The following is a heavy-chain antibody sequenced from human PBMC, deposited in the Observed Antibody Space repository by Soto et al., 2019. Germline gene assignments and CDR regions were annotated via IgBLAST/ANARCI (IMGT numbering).Heavy chain of an antibody. CDR1: GGSISTSNW. V-gene: IGHV4-4*02. Sequence: SETLSLTCAVSGGSISTSNWWRWVRTPPGKGLEWIGEVYHSGSTNYNPSFKSRVTISVDTSKNQFSLKLSSVTAADTAVYYYARTYSSSWSPFDYWGQGTLVTVSS. CDR2: VYHSGST. J-gene: IGHJ4*02. CDR3: ARTYSSSWSPFDY. D-gene: IGHD6-13*01.